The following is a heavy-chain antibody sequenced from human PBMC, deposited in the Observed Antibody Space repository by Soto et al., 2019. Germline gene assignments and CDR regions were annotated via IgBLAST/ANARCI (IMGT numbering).Heavy chain of an antibody. J-gene: IGHJ4*02. Sequence: SETLSLTCTVSGGSISSGGYYWSWIRQHPGKGLEWIGYIYYSGSTYYNPSLKSRVTISVDTSKNQFSLKLSSVTAADTAVYYCARVAEGYCSSTSCYQVDYWGQGTLVTVSS. CDR1: GGSISSGGYY. CDR2: IYYSGST. D-gene: IGHD2-2*01. V-gene: IGHV4-31*03. CDR3: ARVAEGYCSSTSCYQVDY.